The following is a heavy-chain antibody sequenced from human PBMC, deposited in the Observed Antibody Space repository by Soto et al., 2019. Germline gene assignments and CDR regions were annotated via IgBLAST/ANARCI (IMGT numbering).Heavy chain of an antibody. Sequence: EVHLLDSGGGLIQPGGSLRLSCAASGFTFRNFAMNWVRQAPGKGLEWVSGISVSGGTTYYADSVRGRFTVSRDNSKNSVLLQMNSLRAEDTAVYFCAKGMYYYDSSGYSLFDYWGQGTLVTVSS. D-gene: IGHD3-22*01. CDR1: GFTFRNFA. J-gene: IGHJ4*02. V-gene: IGHV3-23*01. CDR2: ISVSGGTT. CDR3: AKGMYYYDSSGYSLFDY.